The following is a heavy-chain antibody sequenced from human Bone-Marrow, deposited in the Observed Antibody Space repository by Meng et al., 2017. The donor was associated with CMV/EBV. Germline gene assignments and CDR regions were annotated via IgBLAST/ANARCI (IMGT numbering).Heavy chain of an antibody. CDR3: ARTYSSSSYYYYGMNV. V-gene: IGHV4-59*01. CDR2: IYYSGST. J-gene: IGHJ6*02. D-gene: IGHD6-6*01. Sequence: LRLSCTVSGGSISSYYWSWIRQPPGKGLEWIGYIYYSGSTNYNPSLKSRVTISVDTSKNQFSLKLSSVTAADTAVYYCARTYSSSSYYYYGMNVWGQGTTVTVSS. CDR1: GGSISSYY.